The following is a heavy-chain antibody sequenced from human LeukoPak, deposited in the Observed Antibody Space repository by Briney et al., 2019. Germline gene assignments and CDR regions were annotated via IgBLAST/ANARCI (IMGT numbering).Heavy chain of an antibody. Sequence: SETLSLTCTVSGYSISSGYYWGWIRQPPGKGLEWIGSIYHSGSTYYNPSLKSRVTISVDTSKNQFSLNLSSMTAADTAVYYCARAPYDSSGYYYDPWGQGTLVTVSS. CDR1: GYSISSGYY. V-gene: IGHV4-38-2*02. CDR2: IYHSGST. J-gene: IGHJ5*02. D-gene: IGHD3-22*01. CDR3: ARAPYDSSGYYYDP.